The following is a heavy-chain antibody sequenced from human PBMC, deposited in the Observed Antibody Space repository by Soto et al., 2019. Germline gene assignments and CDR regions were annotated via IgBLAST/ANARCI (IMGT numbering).Heavy chain of an antibody. CDR1: GGSISSGGYY. CDR3: ARGRRDGYNNYYYGMDV. D-gene: IGHD5-12*01. CDR2: IYYSGST. Sequence: SETLSLTCTVSGGSISSGGYYWSWIRQHPGKGLEWIGYIYYSGSTYYNPSLKSRVTISVDTSKNQFSLRLSSVTAADTAVYYCARGRRDGYNNYYYGMDVWGQGTTVTVSS. V-gene: IGHV4-31*03. J-gene: IGHJ6*02.